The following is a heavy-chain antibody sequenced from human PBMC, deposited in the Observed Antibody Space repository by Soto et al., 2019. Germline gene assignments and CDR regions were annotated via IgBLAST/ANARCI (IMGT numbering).Heavy chain of an antibody. CDR1: GLTFSSYL. J-gene: IGHJ6*02. Sequence: GGSLRLSCAASGLTFSSYLMSWVRQAPGKGLEWVANIKQDGSEKYYVDSVKGRFTISRDNAKNSLYLQMNSLRAEDTAVYYCARDHMYYYDSSGYWYYYYGMDVWGQGTTVTVSS. CDR2: IKQDGSEK. D-gene: IGHD3-22*01. V-gene: IGHV3-7*05. CDR3: ARDHMYYYDSSGYWYYYYGMDV.